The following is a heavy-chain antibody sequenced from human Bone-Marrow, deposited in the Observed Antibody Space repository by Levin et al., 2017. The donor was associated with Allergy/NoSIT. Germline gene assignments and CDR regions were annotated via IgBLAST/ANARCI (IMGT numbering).Heavy chain of an antibody. CDR3: ARDPSQSDYYAPGRNSDY. D-gene: IGHD3-10*01. CDR1: GFTVSSNY. J-gene: IGHJ4*02. CDR2: IYSGGST. Sequence: GGSLRLSCAASGFTVSSNYMSWVRQAPGKGLEWVSVIYSGGSTYYADSVKGRFTISRDLSKNTLYLQMNRLRVEDTAVYCGARDPSQSDYYAPGRNSDYWGQGTLVTVSS. V-gene: IGHV3-66*02.